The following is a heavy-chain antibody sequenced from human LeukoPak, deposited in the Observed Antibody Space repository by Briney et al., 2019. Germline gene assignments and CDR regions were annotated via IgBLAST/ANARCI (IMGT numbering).Heavy chain of an antibody. J-gene: IGHJ6*02. Sequence: GGSLRLSCAASGFTFSDYDMDWVRQAPGKGLEWVAVISYDGRNKFYVDSVKGRFTISRDNSKNTLYLQMNSLRAEDTAVCYCAKEIQLRSNYYGMDVWGQGTTVTVSS. V-gene: IGHV3-30*18. CDR1: GFTFSDYD. CDR2: ISYDGRNK. CDR3: AKEIQLRSNYYGMDV. D-gene: IGHD5-18*01.